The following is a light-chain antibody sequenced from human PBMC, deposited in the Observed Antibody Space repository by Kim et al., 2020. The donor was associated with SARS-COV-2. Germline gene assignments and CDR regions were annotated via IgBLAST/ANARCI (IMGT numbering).Light chain of an antibody. J-gene: IGKJ5*01. Sequence: DVVMTQSPLSLPVTLGQPASISCRSSQSLVYSDGNTYLNWFQQRPGQSPRRLIYKVSNRDSGVPDRFSGSGSGTDFTLKISRGEAEDVGVYSCMQGIHPITFGQGTRLEIK. V-gene: IGKV2-30*01. CDR3: MQGIHPIT. CDR2: KVS. CDR1: QSLVYSDGNTY.